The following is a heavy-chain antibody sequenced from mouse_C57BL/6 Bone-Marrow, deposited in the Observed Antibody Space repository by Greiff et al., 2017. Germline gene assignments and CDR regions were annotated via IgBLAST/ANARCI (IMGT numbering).Heavy chain of an antibody. J-gene: IGHJ2*01. CDR2: IYPTSGRT. CDR1: GYTFTSYW. CDR3: ARSGPLGRSFDY. D-gene: IGHD4-1*01. V-gene: IGHV1-55*01. Sequence: QVQLQQPGAELVKPGASVKMSCKASGYTFTSYWITLVKQRPGQGLEWIGDIYPTSGRTNYNEKFQSKAILTVDTSANTAYMQLSSLTSEDSAVFYCARSGPLGRSFDYWGQGTTLTVSS.